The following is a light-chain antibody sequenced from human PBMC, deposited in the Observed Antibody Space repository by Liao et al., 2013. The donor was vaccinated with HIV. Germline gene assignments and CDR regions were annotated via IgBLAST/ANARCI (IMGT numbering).Light chain of an antibody. Sequence: SYELTQPPSVSVSPGQTASITCSGDKLGDKYACWYQQRPGQSPVLIIYQDRKRPSGIPERFSGSNSGNTATLTISGTQPMDEADYFCQAWDSRADVVFGGGTKLTVL. V-gene: IGLV3-1*01. CDR3: QAWDSRADVV. J-gene: IGLJ2*01. CDR1: KLGDKY. CDR2: QDR.